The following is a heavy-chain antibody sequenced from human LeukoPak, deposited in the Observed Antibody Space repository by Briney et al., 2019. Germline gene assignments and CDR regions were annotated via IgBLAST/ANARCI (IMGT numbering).Heavy chain of an antibody. Sequence: GGSLRPSCATSGFTFSTYSMNWVRQAPGKGLEWVSSISGSGRYMYYADSAKGRFTISRDNAKNSLYLQMNSLRAEDTAVYYCAGSLGYSSSWRWFDPWGQGTLVTVSS. D-gene: IGHD6-13*01. CDR1: GFTFSTYS. CDR2: ISGSGRYM. CDR3: AGSLGYSSSWRWFDP. J-gene: IGHJ5*02. V-gene: IGHV3-21*01.